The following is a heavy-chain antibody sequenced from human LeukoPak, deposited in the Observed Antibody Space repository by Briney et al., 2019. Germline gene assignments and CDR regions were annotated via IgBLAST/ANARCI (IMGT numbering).Heavy chain of an antibody. J-gene: IGHJ4*02. CDR3: AGYSYAKGYDY. CDR2: IYYSGST. CDR1: GGSINSYY. D-gene: IGHD5-18*01. V-gene: IGHV4-59*01. Sequence: KPSETLSLTCTVSGGSINSYYWSWIRQPPGKGLEWIGYIYYSGSTNYNPSLKSRVTISVDTSKNRFSLKLSSVTAADTAVYYCAGYSYAKGYDYWGQGTLVTVSS.